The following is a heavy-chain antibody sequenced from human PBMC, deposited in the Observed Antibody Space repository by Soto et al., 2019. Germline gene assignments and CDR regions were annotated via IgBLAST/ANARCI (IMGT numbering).Heavy chain of an antibody. CDR3: VRVHALGFSNWFDP. D-gene: IGHD3-10*01. CDR2: INPHSGAT. CDR1: GYIFSANY. J-gene: IGHJ5*02. Sequence: QVILVQSGAEVQKPGASLKVSCKASGYIFSANYIHWVRQAPGQGLEWLGWINPHSGATNYAQKFLGRVTMSADTSACTAYIDLARLKSDDTAVYYCVRVHALGFSNWFDPWGRGTLVTVSS. V-gene: IGHV1-2*02.